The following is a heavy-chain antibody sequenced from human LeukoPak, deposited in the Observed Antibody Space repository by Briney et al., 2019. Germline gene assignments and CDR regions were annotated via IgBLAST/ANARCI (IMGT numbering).Heavy chain of an antibody. CDR3: ARGPSRWPSGNWFDP. CDR1: GGSISSSSYY. Sequence: SETLSLTCTVPGGSISSSSYYCGWIRQPPGKGLEWIGSIYYSGSTYYNPSLKSRVTISVDTSKNQFSLKLSSVTAADTAVYYCARGPSRWPSGNWFDPWGQGTLVTVSS. CDR2: IYYSGST. V-gene: IGHV4-39*01. J-gene: IGHJ5*02. D-gene: IGHD5-24*01.